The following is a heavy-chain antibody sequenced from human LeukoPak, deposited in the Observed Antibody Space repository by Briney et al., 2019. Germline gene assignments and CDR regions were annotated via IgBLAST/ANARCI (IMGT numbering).Heavy chain of an antibody. CDR3: ARGVQLERRRNYYYGMDV. J-gene: IGHJ6*02. D-gene: IGHD1-1*01. CDR1: GFTFSSYS. V-gene: IGHV3-21*01. CDR2: ISSSSSYI. Sequence: GGSLRLSCAASGFTFSSYSMNWVRQAPGKGLEWVSFISSSSSYIYYADSVKGRFTISRDNAKNSLYLQMNSLRAEDTAVYYCARGVQLERRRNYYYGMDVWGQGTTVTVSS.